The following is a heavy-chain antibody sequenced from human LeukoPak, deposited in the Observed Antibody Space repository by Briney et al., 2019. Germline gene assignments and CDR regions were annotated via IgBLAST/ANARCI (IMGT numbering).Heavy chain of an antibody. CDR2: IRGSVGRT. CDR3: ARKLNVDTTMISQDY. D-gene: IGHD5-18*01. CDR1: GFTFSSYA. J-gene: IGHJ4*02. V-gene: IGHV3-23*01. Sequence: GGSLRLSCAASGFTFSSYAMSWVRQAPGKGREWVSAIRGSVGRTYYADYVKGQFTISRDNAKNTLYLQMNSLRAEDTAVYYCARKLNVDTTMISQDYWGQGTLVTVSS.